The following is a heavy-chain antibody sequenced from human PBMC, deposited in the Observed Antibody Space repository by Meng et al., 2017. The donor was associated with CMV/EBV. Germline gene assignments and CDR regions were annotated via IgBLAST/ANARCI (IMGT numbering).Heavy chain of an antibody. Sequence: GESLKISCAASGFTFSSYSMSWIRQAPGKGLEWVSYISSSGSTIYYADSVKGRFTISRDNAKNSLYLQMNSLRAEDTAVYYCARDWEFAPPDYWGQGTLVTVSS. CDR1: GFTFSSYS. D-gene: IGHD1-26*01. J-gene: IGHJ4*02. V-gene: IGHV3-48*04. CDR2: ISSSGSTI. CDR3: ARDWEFAPPDY.